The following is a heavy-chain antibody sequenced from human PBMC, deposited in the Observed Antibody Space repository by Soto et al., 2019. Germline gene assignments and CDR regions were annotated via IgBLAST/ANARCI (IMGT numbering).Heavy chain of an antibody. D-gene: IGHD3-3*01. V-gene: IGHV3-23*01. Sequence: EVQLLESGGGLVQPGGSLRLSCAASGFTFSSYAMSWVRQAPGKGLEWVSAISGSGGSTYYADSVKGRFTISRDNSKNTLYLQKNSLKAEDTAVYYCAKDQHPGFWSGVVDYWGQGTLVTVSS. CDR3: AKDQHPGFWSGVVDY. CDR1: GFTFSSYA. J-gene: IGHJ4*02. CDR2: ISGSGGST.